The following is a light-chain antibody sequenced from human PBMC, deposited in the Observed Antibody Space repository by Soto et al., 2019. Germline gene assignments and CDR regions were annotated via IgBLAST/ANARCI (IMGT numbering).Light chain of an antibody. Sequence: QSVLTQPASVSGSPGQSITISCSGTSSNIGGYNVVSWYQQHPGKAPKVIVYEGIKRPSGVSDRFSGSTSGSTASLTISGLQPEDEADYYCSSYTTSSTRVFGTGTKVTVL. CDR2: EGI. V-gene: IGLV2-14*02. J-gene: IGLJ1*01. CDR1: SSNIGGYNV. CDR3: SSYTTSSTRV.